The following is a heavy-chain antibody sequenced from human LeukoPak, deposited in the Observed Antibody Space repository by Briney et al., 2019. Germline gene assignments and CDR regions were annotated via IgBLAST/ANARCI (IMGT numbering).Heavy chain of an antibody. CDR1: GGSISSGGYS. D-gene: IGHD2-15*01. CDR3: ARRGTQYYWYFDL. J-gene: IGHJ2*01. Sequence: PSETLSLTCAVSGGSISSGGYSWSWIRQPPGKGLEWIGYIYHSGSTYYNLSLKSRVTISVDRSKNQFSLKLSSVTAADTAVYYCARRGTQYYWYFDLWGRGTLVTVSS. CDR2: IYHSGST. V-gene: IGHV4-30-2*01.